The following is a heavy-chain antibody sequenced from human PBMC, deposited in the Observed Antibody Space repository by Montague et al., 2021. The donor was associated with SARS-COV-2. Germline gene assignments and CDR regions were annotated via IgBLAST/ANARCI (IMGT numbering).Heavy chain of an antibody. CDR3: TREGFKLSTYDYFYYYFDV. V-gene: IGHV3-74*01. J-gene: IGHJ6*03. D-gene: IGHD2/OR15-2a*01. CDR2: INNDGSKK. CDR1: GFTFTSYC. Sequence: SLRLSCAASGFTFTSYCMNWVRQAPGKGLVWVSRINNDGSKKNYADSVKGRFTISRDNVKNTVYLQMNSLRAEDTAVYYCTREGFKLSTYDYFYYYFDVWGQGTTVTVSS.